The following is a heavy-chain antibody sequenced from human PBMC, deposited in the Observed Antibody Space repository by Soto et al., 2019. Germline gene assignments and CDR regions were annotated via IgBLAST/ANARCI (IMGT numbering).Heavy chain of an antibody. CDR2: IYTSGST. Sequence: SETLSLTCTVSSGSISTYYWSWIRQPAGKGLEWIGRIYTSGSTLYNPSLKSRVTMSVDTSKNQFSLKLSFVTAADTAVYYCASLVPAAKSSLEYYYYGMDVWGQGTTVTVSS. D-gene: IGHD2-2*01. V-gene: IGHV4-4*07. CDR1: SGSISTYY. CDR3: ASLVPAAKSSLEYYYYGMDV. J-gene: IGHJ6*02.